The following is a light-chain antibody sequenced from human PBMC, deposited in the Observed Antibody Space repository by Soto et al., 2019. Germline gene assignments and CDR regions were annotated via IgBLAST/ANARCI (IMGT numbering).Light chain of an antibody. J-gene: IGKJ3*01. CDR1: QSVSSS. CDR3: QQFNNYPVT. Sequence: EIVLTQSPATLSLSPGERATLSCRASQSVSSSLGWYQQIPGQAPRLLIYDASNRATGIPARFSGSGSGTDFTLTISSLEPEDFATYYCQQFNNYPVTFGPGTKVDIK. CDR2: DAS. V-gene: IGKV3-11*01.